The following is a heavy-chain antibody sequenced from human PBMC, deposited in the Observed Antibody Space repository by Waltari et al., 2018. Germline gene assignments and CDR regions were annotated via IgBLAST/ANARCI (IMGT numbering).Heavy chain of an antibody. CDR1: GSTFSNSA. CDR3: AKSMVKTPFYGMDV. D-gene: IGHD3-10*01. Sequence: EVQLLESGGGLVQPGGSARLSCVAYGSTFSNSAMSWVRQGPGKGLEWVSGISSSGGDTYQANSVEGRFTISRDNSKNTLYLQMNSLRVDDTAVYYCAKSMVKTPFYGMDVWGQGTTVIVSS. CDR2: ISSSGGDT. V-gene: IGHV3-23*01. J-gene: IGHJ6*02.